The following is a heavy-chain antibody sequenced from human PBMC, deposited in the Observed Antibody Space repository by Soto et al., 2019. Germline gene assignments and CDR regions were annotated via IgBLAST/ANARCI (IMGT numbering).Heavy chain of an antibody. D-gene: IGHD3-22*01. CDR1: GFTFSSYG. V-gene: IGHV3-23*01. Sequence: EVQLLASGGGLVQPGGFLRLSCAASGFTFSSYGMAWVRQAPGKGLERVSSIGISGRNTYYADSGKGRFTISRDHPKNTLSLQMNSLRVEDTAVYYCAKDRGTTWIRSSYYDSSGYHDYWGQGTLVPVSS. J-gene: IGHJ4*02. CDR2: IGISGRNT. CDR3: AKDRGTTWIRSSYYDSSGYHDY.